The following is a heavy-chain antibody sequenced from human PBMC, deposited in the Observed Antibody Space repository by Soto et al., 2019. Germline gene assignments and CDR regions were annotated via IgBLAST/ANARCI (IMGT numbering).Heavy chain of an antibody. Sequence: PSETLSLTCTVSGGSISSGGYYWSWIRQHPGKGLEWIGYIYYSGSTYYNPSLKSRVTISVDTSKNQFSLKLSSVTAADTAVYYCARGRYDYVWGSYRPDAFDIWGQGTMVTVSS. V-gene: IGHV4-31*03. J-gene: IGHJ3*02. CDR3: ARGRYDYVWGSYRPDAFDI. CDR1: GGSISSGGYY. CDR2: IYYSGST. D-gene: IGHD3-16*02.